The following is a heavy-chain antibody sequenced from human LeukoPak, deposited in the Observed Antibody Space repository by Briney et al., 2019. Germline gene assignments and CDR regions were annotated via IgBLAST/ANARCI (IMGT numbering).Heavy chain of an antibody. V-gene: IGHV4-31*03. CDR2: IYYSGST. CDR3: ARLNESVYHPYHMDG. J-gene: IGHJ6*03. Sequence: SETLSLTCTVSGGSISSGGYYWGWIRQHPGKGLEWIGYIYYSGSTYYNPSLKIRVTISVDTSKNQFYLKLIPVTAADTAVFDRARLNESVYHPYHMDGWGKASTV. CDR1: GGSISSGGYY. D-gene: IGHD1-1*01.